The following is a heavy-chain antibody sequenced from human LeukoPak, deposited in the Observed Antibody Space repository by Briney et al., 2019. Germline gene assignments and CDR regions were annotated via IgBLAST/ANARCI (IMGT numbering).Heavy chain of an antibody. V-gene: IGHV3-7*03. J-gene: IGHJ4*02. CDR2: MKQDGSEK. Sequence: PGGSLRLSCAASGFTFSDHWMTWVRRAPGKGLELVANMKQDGSEKYFVDSVKGRFTISRDNARNSLYLQMNSLRVEDTAVYYCARVRDYYANSDYSDYWGQGTLVTVSS. CDR3: ARVRDYYANSDYSDY. CDR1: GFTFSDHW. D-gene: IGHD3-22*01.